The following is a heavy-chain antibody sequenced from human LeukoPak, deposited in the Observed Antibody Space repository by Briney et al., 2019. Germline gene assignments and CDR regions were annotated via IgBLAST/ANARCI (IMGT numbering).Heavy chain of an antibody. D-gene: IGHD6-19*01. CDR3: ARDVAVAGPSDY. J-gene: IGHJ4*02. V-gene: IGHV3-33*01. Sequence: GGSLRLSCAASGFTFSSYGMPWVRQAPAKGLEWVAVIWYDGSNKYYADSVKGRFTSSRDNSKNTLYLQMNSLRAEETAVYYCARDVAVAGPSDYWGQGTLVTVSS. CDR1: GFTFSSYG. CDR2: IWYDGSNK.